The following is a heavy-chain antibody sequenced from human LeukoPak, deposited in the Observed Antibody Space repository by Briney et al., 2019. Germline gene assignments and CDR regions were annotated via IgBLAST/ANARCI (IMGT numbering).Heavy chain of an antibody. D-gene: IGHD3-22*01. CDR1: GFTFTTYA. J-gene: IGHJ4*02. CDR2: ISGRGGTT. V-gene: IGHV3-23*01. CDR3: AKVRGAVAITFLDH. Sequence: GGSLRLSCAASGFTFTTYAMSWVRQAPGKGLEWVSAISGRGGTTYYADSVKGRFTISRDNSKNTVSLQMNSLRAEDTAVYYCAKVRGAVAITFLDHWGQGALVTVSS.